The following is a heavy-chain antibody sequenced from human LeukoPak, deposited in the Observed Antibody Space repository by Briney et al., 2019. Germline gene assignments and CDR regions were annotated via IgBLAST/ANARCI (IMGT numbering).Heavy chain of an antibody. D-gene: IGHD2-8*02. V-gene: IGHV3-74*01. CDR1: GFTFSDYW. CDR2: IKGDGSIT. J-gene: IGHJ4*02. CDR3: ARDRGGV. Sequence: QPGGSLRLSCAASGFTFSDYWMQRVRQAPGKGLVWVSRIKGDGSITNYADSVKGRFTISRDNAKNTLYLQMNSLRAEDTAVYYCARDRGGVWGQGTLVTVSS.